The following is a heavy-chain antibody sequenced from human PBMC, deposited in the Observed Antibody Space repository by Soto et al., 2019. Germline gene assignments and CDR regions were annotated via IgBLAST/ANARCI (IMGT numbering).Heavy chain of an antibody. D-gene: IGHD2-8*01. CDR1: GYTFPGYN. V-gene: IGHV1-2*02. CDR3: AREFTKGVLAYYYGMDV. Sequence: ASVKVSCKTSGYTFPGYNIHWVRQAPGQGLEWMGWINPTSGDTNYAQNFQGRVTMTRDTSISTAYMDLSRLRSDDTAVYFCAREFTKGVLAYYYGMDVWGQGTQVTVSS. J-gene: IGHJ6*02. CDR2: INPTSGDT.